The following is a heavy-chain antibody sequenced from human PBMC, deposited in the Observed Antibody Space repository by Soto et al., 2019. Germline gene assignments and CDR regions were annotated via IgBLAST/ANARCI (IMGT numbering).Heavy chain of an antibody. CDR2: IYYSGST. Sequence: QVQLQESGPGLVKPSETLSLTCTVSGGSISSYYWSWIRQPPGKGLEWIGYIYYSGSTNYNPSLKSRVTISVDTSKNQFSLKLSSVTAADTAVYYCARDQGSSSGPDDAFDIWGQGTMVTVSS. CDR3: ARDQGSSSGPDDAFDI. D-gene: IGHD6-6*01. V-gene: IGHV4-59*01. CDR1: GGSISSYY. J-gene: IGHJ3*02.